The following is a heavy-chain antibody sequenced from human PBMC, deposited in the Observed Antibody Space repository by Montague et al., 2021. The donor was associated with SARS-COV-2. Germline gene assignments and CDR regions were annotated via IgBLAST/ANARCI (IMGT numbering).Heavy chain of an antibody. V-gene: IGHV4-59*01. CDR3: ARGSGWMGNAFDI. J-gene: IGHJ3*02. CDR1: GGSISSYY. CDR2: IYYSGST. Sequence: SETLSLTCAVSGGSISSYYWSWIRQPPGKGLEWIGYIYYSGSTNYNPSLKSRVTISEDTSKNQFSLKLSSVTTADTAVYYCARGSGWMGNAFDIWGQGTMVTVSS. D-gene: IGHD6-19*01.